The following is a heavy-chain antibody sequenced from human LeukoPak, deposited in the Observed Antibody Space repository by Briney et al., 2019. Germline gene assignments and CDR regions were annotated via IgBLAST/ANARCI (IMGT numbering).Heavy chain of an antibody. J-gene: IGHJ4*02. CDR1: GYTFTGYY. Sequence: GASVKVSCKASGYTFTGYYMHWVRQAPGQGLEWMGWINPNSGGTNDAQKFQGRVTMTRDTSISTAYMELSRLRSDDTAVYYCARVLASFRCGLPLGYWGQGTLVTVSS. CDR3: ARVLASFRCGLPLGY. D-gene: IGHD3-3*01. CDR2: INPNSGGT. V-gene: IGHV1-2*02.